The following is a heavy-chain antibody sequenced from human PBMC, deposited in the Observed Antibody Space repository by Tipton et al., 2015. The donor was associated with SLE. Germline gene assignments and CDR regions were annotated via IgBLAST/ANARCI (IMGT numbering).Heavy chain of an antibody. CDR1: GGSISSHY. CDR2: INDSGNT. J-gene: IGHJ3*02. Sequence: TLSLTCTVSGGSISSHYWSWIRQPPGKALEWIGYINDSGNTNYNPSLESRVTISLDTSKNQFSLKLSSMTGADTAVYYCAREAAISPVDAFDIWGQGTMVSVSS. D-gene: IGHD2-2*02. V-gene: IGHV4-59*11. CDR3: AREAAISPVDAFDI.